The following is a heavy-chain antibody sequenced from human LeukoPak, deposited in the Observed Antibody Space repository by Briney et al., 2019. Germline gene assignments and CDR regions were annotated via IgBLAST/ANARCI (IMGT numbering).Heavy chain of an antibody. V-gene: IGHV4-61*01. D-gene: IGHD3-22*01. CDR3: ARVMGSSGYYAFDY. CDR2: IYYSGST. CDR1: GGSISSGSYH. Sequence: PSETLSLTCTVSGGSISSGSYHWSWIRQSPGKGLEWIGYIYYSGSTDYNPSVKSRVTISVDMSKNQFSLKLSSVTAADTAVYYCARVMGSSGYYAFDYWGQGTLVTVSS. J-gene: IGHJ4*02.